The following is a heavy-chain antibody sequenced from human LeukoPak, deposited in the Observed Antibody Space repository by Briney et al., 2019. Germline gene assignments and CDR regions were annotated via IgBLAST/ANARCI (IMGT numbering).Heavy chain of an antibody. CDR1: GGSISSYY. D-gene: IGHD3-10*01. V-gene: IGHV4-59*01. J-gene: IGHJ4*02. CDR3: ATVAVIRGVTYFDH. Sequence: SETLSLTCTVSGGSISSYYWSWIRQPPGKGLEWIAYLFYSGSTDYNPSLESRVTISVDTSKNQFSLKLRSVTAADTAVYYCATVAVIRGVTYFDHWGQGTLVTVSS. CDR2: LFYSGST.